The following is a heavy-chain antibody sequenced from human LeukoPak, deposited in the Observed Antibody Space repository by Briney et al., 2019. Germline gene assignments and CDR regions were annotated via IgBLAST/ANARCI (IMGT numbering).Heavy chain of an antibody. CDR2: ISYDGSNK. D-gene: IGHD1-26*01. J-gene: IGHJ6*02. V-gene: IGHV3-30-3*01. CDR3: ARDPGADYYYYGMDV. Sequence: GRSLRLSCAASGFTFSSYAMHWVRQAPGKGLEWVAVISYDGSNKYYADSVKGRFTISRDNSKNTLYLQMNSLRAEDTAVYYCARDPGADYYYYGMDVWGQGTTVTVSS. CDR1: GFTFSSYA.